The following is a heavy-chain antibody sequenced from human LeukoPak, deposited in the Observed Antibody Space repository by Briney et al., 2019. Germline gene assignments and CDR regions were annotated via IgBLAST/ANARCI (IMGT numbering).Heavy chain of an antibody. J-gene: IGHJ6*02. CDR2: ISGSGGST. CDR3: AKDFVRFYYGMDV. V-gene: IGHV3-23*01. Sequence: GGSLRLSCAASGFTFSSYAMSWVRQAPGEGLEWVSAISGSGGSTYYADSVKGRFTISRDNSKNTLYLQMNSLRAEDTAVYYCAKDFVRFYYGMDVWGQGTTVTVSS. CDR1: GFTFSSYA. D-gene: IGHD2/OR15-2a*01.